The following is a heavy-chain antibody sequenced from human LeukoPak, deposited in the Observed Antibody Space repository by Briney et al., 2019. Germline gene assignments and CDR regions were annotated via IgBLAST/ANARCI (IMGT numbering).Heavy chain of an antibody. CDR2: IYYRGST. Sequence: SETLALTCTVSGGSISSYYWSWIRQPPGKGLEWIGYIYYRGSTNYNPSLKSRVTISVDTSKNQFSMNLTSVTAADTAVYYCARVAETGTFFDYWGQGTLVTVSS. CDR3: ARVAETGTFFDY. V-gene: IGHV4-59*01. J-gene: IGHJ4*02. D-gene: IGHD1-1*01. CDR1: GGSISSYY.